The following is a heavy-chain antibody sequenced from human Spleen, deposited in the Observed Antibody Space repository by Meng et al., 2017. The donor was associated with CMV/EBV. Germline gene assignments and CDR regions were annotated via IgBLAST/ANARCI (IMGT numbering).Heavy chain of an antibody. J-gene: IGHJ4*02. CDR2: ITTTGVGT. V-gene: IGHV3-64*02. D-gene: IGHD3-10*01. CDR3: ARKGPSIGASYDY. Sequence: CAASGFIFSRYTMHWVRQAPGKGLEYVSAITTTGVGTYYTESVKGRFTISRDNSKNTLFLQMGSLRTDDMAVYYCARKGPSIGASYDYWGQGTLVTVSS. CDR1: GFIFSRYT.